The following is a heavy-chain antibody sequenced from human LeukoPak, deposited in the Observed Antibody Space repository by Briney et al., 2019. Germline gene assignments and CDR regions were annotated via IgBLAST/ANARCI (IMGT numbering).Heavy chain of an antibody. Sequence: SETLSLTCAVYGGSFSGYYWSWIRQPPGKGLEWIGEINHSGSTNYNPSLKSRVTISVDTSKNQFSLKLSSVTAADTAVYYCARRVTTNYYYGMDVRGQGTTVTVSS. D-gene: IGHD4-4*01. J-gene: IGHJ6*02. CDR1: GGSFSGYY. V-gene: IGHV4-34*01. CDR3: ARRVTTNYYYGMDV. CDR2: INHSGST.